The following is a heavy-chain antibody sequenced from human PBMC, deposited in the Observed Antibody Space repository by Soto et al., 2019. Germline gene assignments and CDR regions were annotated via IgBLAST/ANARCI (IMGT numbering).Heavy chain of an antibody. CDR3: ARSDTAMGDFDY. Sequence: LSLTCTVSGGSISSYYWSWIRQPPGKGLEWIGYIYYSGSTNYNPSLKSRVTISVDTSKNQFSLKLGSVTAADTAVYYCARSDTAMGDFDYWGQGTLVTVSS. CDR2: IYYSGST. CDR1: GGSISSYY. D-gene: IGHD5-18*01. V-gene: IGHV4-59*01. J-gene: IGHJ4*02.